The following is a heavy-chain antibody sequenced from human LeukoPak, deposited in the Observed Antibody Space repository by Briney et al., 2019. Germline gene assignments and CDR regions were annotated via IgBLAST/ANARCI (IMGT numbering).Heavy chain of an antibody. V-gene: IGHV4-4*07. J-gene: IGHJ5*02. CDR3: ARDIVDYGLLGWFDP. CDR1: GGSISSYY. D-gene: IGHD3-16*01. Sequence: PSETLSPTCTVSGGSISSYYWSWIRQPAGKGLEWIGRIYTSGSTNYNPSLKSRVTMSVDTSKNQFSLKLSSVTAADTAVYYCARDIVDYGLLGWFDPWGQGTLVTVSS. CDR2: IYTSGST.